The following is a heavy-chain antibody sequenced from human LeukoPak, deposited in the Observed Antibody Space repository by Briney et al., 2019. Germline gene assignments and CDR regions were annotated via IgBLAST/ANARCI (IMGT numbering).Heavy chain of an antibody. J-gene: IGHJ6*03. CDR3: ARSPSYYYMDV. V-gene: IGHV4-39*07. CDR1: GGSISSSSYY. Sequence: SETLSLTCTVSGGSISSSSYYWGWIRQPPGKGLEWIGSIYYSGRTYYNPSLKSRVTISVDTSKNQFSLKLSSVTAADTAVYYCARSPSYYYMDVWGKGTTVTVSS. CDR2: IYYSGRT.